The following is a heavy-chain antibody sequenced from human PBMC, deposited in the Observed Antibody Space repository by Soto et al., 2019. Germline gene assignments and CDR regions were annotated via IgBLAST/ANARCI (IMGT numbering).Heavy chain of an antibody. V-gene: IGHV4-34*01. Sequence: QVQLQQWGAGLLKPSETLSLTCAVYGGFVSSGSYYWSWIRQPPGKGLEWIGEMSHSGGTHFNPSLKSRVTISVDTSKNQFSLKISSVTAAHTALYYCARVERGTATTVVDAFDIWGPWTMVTVSS. J-gene: IGHJ3*02. D-gene: IGHD1-1*01. CDR1: GGFVSSGSYY. CDR3: ARVERGTATTVVDAFDI. CDR2: MSHSGGT.